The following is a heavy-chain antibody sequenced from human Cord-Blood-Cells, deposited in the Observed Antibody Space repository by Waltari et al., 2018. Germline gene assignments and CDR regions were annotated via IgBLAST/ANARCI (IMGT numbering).Heavy chain of an antibody. CDR3: ARGTGGGNPYFDY. D-gene: IGHD2-15*01. J-gene: IGHJ4*02. CDR2: INHSGST. CDR1: GGSFSGYY. V-gene: IGHV4-34*01. Sequence: QVQLQQWGAGLLKPSETLSLTCAVYGGSFSGYYWSWIRQPPGKGLEWIGEINHSGSTNDNPSLKSRVTISVDTSKNQFSLKLSSVTAADTAVYYCARGTGGGNPYFDYWGQGTLVTVSS.